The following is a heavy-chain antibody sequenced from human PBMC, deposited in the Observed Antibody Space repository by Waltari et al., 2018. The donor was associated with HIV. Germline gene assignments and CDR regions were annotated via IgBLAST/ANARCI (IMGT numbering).Heavy chain of an antibody. J-gene: IGHJ4*02. Sequence: QVQLVESGGGVVQPGRSLRLSCAASRFTFSSYAMHWVRQAPGKGLEGGAVISYYGDNKYYADSVKGRFTISRDNSKNTLYLQMNSLRAEDTAVYYCAKGASGWSPGYWGQGTLVTVSS. D-gene: IGHD6-19*01. CDR2: ISYYGDNK. V-gene: IGHV3-30*18. CDR3: AKGASGWSPGY. CDR1: RFTFSSYA.